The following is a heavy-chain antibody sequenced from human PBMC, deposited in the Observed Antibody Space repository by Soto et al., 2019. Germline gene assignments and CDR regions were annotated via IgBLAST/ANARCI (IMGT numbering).Heavy chain of an antibody. CDR2: IYYSGST. CDR3: ARDGSYGDGEYFQH. D-gene: IGHD4-17*01. V-gene: IGHV4-30-4*01. CDR1: GGSISSGDYY. Sequence: SETLSLTCTVSGGSISSGDYYWSWIRQPPGKGLEWIGYIYYSGSTYYNPSLKSRVTISVDTSKNQFSLKLSSVTAADTAVYYCARDGSYGDGEYFQHWGQGTLVTVSS. J-gene: IGHJ1*01.